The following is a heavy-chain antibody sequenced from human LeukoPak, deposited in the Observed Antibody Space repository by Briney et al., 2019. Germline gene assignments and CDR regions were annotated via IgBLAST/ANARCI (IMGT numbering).Heavy chain of an antibody. CDR1: GFTFSSYG. V-gene: IGHV3-30*18. J-gene: IGHJ6*04. CDR2: ISYDGSNK. D-gene: IGHD3-10*01. Sequence: GRSLRLSCAASGFTFSSYGMHWVRQAPGKGLEWVAVISYDGSNKYYADSVKGRFTISRDNSKNTPYLQMNSLRAEDTAVYYCAKRITYYYGSGYGMDVWGKGTTVTVSS. CDR3: AKRITYYYGSGYGMDV.